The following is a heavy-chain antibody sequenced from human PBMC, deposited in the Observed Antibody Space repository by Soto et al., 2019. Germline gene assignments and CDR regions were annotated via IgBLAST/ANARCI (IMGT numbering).Heavy chain of an antibody. V-gene: IGHV1-2*02. D-gene: IGHD2-15*01. CDR3: ARGLVVVVAATRNWFDP. Sequence: GASVKVSCKASGYTFTGYYMHWVRQAPGQGLEWMGWINPNSGGTNYAQKFQGRVTMTRDTSISTAYMELSRLRSDDTAVYYCARGLVVVVAATRNWFDPWGQGTLVT. J-gene: IGHJ5*02. CDR2: INPNSGGT. CDR1: GYTFTGYY.